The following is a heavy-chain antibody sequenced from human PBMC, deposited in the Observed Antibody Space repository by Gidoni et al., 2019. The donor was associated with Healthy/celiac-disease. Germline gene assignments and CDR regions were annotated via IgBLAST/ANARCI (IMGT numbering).Heavy chain of an antibody. CDR1: GFTFDDYA. J-gene: IGHJ6*02. CDR2: ISWNSGSI. CDR3: AKDSGVFGVVITPDYYGMDV. Sequence: EVQLVESGGGLVQPGRSLRLSCAASGFTFDDYAMHWVRQAHGKGLEWVSGISWNSGSIGYADSVKGRFTISRDNAKNSLYLQMNSLRAEDTALYYCAKDSGVFGVVITPDYYGMDVWGQGTTVTVSS. V-gene: IGHV3-9*01. D-gene: IGHD3-3*01.